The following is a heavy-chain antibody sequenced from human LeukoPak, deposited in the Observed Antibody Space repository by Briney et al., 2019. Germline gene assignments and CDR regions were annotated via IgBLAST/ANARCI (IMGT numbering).Heavy chain of an antibody. J-gene: IGHJ4*02. CDR2: INTDGTTT. V-gene: IGHV3-74*01. D-gene: IGHD5-24*01. Sequence: TGGSRRPSGAASGSTSANTWMNWFRKAPGMGRVWPSHINTDGTTTNYADFVKGRFTISRDNTKNSLYLQMNSLRAEDTAVYYCARGGLEPVDYWGPGTLVTVSS. CDR1: GSTSANTW. CDR3: ARGGLEPVDY.